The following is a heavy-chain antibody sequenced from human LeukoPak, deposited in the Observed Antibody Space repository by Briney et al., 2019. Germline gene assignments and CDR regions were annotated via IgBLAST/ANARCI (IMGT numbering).Heavy chain of an antibody. CDR1: GFTFSSYA. CDR2: IRYDGSNK. Sequence: GGSLRLSCAASGFTFSSYAMSWVRQAPGKGLDWVAFIRYDGSNKYYEDSVKGRFTISRDNSKNTLYLQMNSLRAEDTAVYYCAKDTLKNVLRGPQTIWGQGTMVTVSS. J-gene: IGHJ3*02. CDR3: AKDTLKNVLRGPQTI. D-gene: IGHD3-10*01. V-gene: IGHV3-30*02.